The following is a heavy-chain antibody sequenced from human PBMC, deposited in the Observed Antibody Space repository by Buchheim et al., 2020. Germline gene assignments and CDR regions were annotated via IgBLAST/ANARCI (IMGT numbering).Heavy chain of an antibody. V-gene: IGHV4-59*01. CDR2: IYHSGST. Sequence: QVQLQESGPGLVKPSETLSLTCTVSGGSISSYYWSWIRQPPGKGLEWIGHIYHSGSTNYIPSLKSRVTISIDTSKNQFSLKLSSVTAADTAVYYCARDIDYWGQGTL. CDR1: GGSISSYY. J-gene: IGHJ4*01. CDR3: ARDIDY.